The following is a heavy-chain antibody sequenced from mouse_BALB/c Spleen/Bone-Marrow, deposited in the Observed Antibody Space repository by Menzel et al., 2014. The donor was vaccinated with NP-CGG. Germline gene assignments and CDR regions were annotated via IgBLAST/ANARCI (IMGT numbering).Heavy chain of an antibody. CDR2: IDPSYGGT. CDR1: GYSFXDYN. D-gene: IGHD2-3*01. CDR3: ARGHDGYRTWFAY. J-gene: IGHJ3*01. Sequence: VHVKQSGPELEKPGASVKMSCKASGYSFXDYNMNWVKQSNGKSLEWIGNIDPSYGGTTYNQKFKGKATLTVDKSSSTVYMQLKSLTSEDSAVYYCARGHDGYRTWFAYWGQGTLVTVSA. V-gene: IGHV1-39*01.